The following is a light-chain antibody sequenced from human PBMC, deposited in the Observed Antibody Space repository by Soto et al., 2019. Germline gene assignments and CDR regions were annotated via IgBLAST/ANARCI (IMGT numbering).Light chain of an antibody. CDR3: QHPESYPTT. Sequence: IQLTQSPSSLSASVGDRVTITCRSSQCISSHFAWYQQKPGKAPKLLIYAASTLQSGFPSRLPGSGSGTDLTLTINSLQPEDFATYYFQHPESYPTTFGGGTNADIK. CDR1: QCISSH. J-gene: IGKJ4*01. CDR2: AAS. V-gene: IGKV1-9*01.